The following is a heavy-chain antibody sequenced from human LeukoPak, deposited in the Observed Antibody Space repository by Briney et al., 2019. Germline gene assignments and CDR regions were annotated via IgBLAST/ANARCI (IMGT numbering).Heavy chain of an antibody. V-gene: IGHV3-23*01. CDR1: GFTFSSYA. Sequence: GGSLRLSCAASGFTFSSYAMSWVRQAPGKGLEWVSAISGSATSTYYGNSVKGRFTISRDNSKNTLYLQMNSLRAEDTAFYYCAKHGLEMAIQRIDFWGQGTLVTVSS. CDR3: AKHGLEMAIQRIDF. D-gene: IGHD5-24*01. J-gene: IGHJ4*02. CDR2: ISGSATST.